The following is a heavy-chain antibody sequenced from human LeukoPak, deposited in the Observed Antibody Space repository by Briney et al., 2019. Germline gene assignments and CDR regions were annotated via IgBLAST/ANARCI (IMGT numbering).Heavy chain of an antibody. CDR1: GGSISSSSYY. CDR3: ARRNALFDP. J-gene: IGHJ5*02. V-gene: IGHV4-39*07. Sequence: SETLSLTFTVSGGSISSSSYYWGWIRQPPGKGLEWIGSISYSGSTYYNPSLKSRVTISVDTSKNQFSLKLSSVTAADTAVYYCARRNALFDPWGQGTLVTVSS. CDR2: ISYSGST.